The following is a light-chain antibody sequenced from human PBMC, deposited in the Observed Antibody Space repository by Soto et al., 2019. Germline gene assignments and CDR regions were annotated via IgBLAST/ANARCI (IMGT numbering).Light chain of an antibody. Sequence: EIVITQSPATLSVSLGERATLSCRASQSVRSNLAWYQQKPGQAPRLLIYDASTRATGIPARFSGSGCGTDLTLTISSLKSEDYEVYFCQHYNYWPPKTFGQGTKVDIK. J-gene: IGKJ1*01. CDR1: QSVRSN. CDR3: QHYNYWPPKT. CDR2: DAS. V-gene: IGKV3-15*01.